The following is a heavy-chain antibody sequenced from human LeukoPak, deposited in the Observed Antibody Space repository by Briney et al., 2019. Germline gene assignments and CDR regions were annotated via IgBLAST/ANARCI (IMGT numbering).Heavy chain of an antibody. CDR3: ARRRYSYGIDY. D-gene: IGHD5-18*01. CDR2: IYDRGST. V-gene: IGHV4-4*09. Sequence: SETLSLTCSVSGDSISSHYWSWIRQPPGKGLEWIAYIYDRGSTTYNPSLKSRITTSVDTSKNQFSLKLTSVTAADTAVYYCARRRYSYGIDYWAGEPWSPSPQ. CDR1: GDSISSHY. J-gene: IGHJ4*02.